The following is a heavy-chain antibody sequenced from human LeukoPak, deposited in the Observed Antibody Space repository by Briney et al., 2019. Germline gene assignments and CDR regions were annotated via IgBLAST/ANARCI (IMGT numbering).Heavy chain of an antibody. J-gene: IGHJ4*02. CDR3: ARRHRGYYYGSGSSSYYFDY. V-gene: IGHV4-34*01. CDR1: GGSFSGYY. Sequence: PSETLSLTCAVYGGSFSGYYWSWIRQPPGKGLEWIGEINHSGSTNYNPSLKSRVTISVDTSKNQFSLKLSSVTAADTAVYYCARRHRGYYYGSGSSSYYFDYWGQGTLVTVSS. D-gene: IGHD3-10*01. CDR2: INHSGST.